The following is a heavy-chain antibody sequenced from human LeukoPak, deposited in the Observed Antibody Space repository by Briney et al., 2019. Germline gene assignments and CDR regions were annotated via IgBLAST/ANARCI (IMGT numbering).Heavy chain of an antibody. CDR1: GFTFSNYT. Sequence: GGSLRLSCAASGFTFSNYTIHWVRQAPGKGLEWVALISYGGIDKYYADSVRGRFTISRVNSKNTLYLQMNSLRAEDTAVYYCAELGITMIGGVWGKGTTVTISS. D-gene: IGHD3-10*02. J-gene: IGHJ6*04. V-gene: IGHV3-30*04. CDR3: AELGITMIGGV. CDR2: ISYGGIDK.